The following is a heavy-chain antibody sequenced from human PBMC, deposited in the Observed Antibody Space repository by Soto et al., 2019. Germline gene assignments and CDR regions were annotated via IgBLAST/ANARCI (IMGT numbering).Heavy chain of an antibody. CDR3: AVYSGSYSYFDY. CDR1: GGSISSGGYY. CDR2: IYYSGST. Sequence: LSLTCTVSGGSISSGGYYWSWIRQHPGKGLEWIGYIYYSGSTYYNPSLKSRVTISVDTSKNQFSLKLSSVTAADTAVYYCAVYSGSYSYFDYWGQGTLVTVSS. J-gene: IGHJ4*02. V-gene: IGHV4-31*03. D-gene: IGHD1-26*01.